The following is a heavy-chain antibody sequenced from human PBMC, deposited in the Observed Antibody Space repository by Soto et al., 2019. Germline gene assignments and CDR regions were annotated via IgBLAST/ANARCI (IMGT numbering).Heavy chain of an antibody. CDR2: LDYTGRT. J-gene: IGHJ4*02. Sequence: QVQLQESGPGLVKPSETLSLTCTVSGVSVTSGRYYWSWSRQPPGKGLEWIGYLDYTGRTSYSSSLKSRVTISVYTPETQFSRQLSSVTAADTAKYYCARSGAGSGWLGGQGTQVTVSS. V-gene: IGHV4-61*01. CDR1: GVSVTSGRYY. D-gene: IGHD6-19*01. CDR3: ARSGAGSGWL.